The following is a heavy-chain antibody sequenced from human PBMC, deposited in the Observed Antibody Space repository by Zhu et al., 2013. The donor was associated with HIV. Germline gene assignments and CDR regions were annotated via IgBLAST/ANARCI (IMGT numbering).Heavy chain of an antibody. D-gene: IGHD3-22*01. CDR3: ARGRYYYDHDGYYHEYYQL. CDR1: GGTLSNYV. J-gene: IGHJ1*01. CDR2: ISGYNGKA. V-gene: IGHV1-18*01. Sequence: QVQLVQSGAEVRKPGSSVRVSCKASGGTLSNYVFSWVRQAPGQRLQWMGWISGYNGKAKYARHLQDRVTMTVDISSSTAYLDLRSLRSDDTAIYYCARGRYYYDHDGYYHEYYQLWGQGTLVTVSS.